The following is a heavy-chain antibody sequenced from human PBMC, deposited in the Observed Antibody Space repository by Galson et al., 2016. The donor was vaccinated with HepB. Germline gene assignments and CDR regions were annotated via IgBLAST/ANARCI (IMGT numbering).Heavy chain of an antibody. J-gene: IGHJ4*02. CDR3: ARKWRVRPWDY. V-gene: IGHV4-34*01. Sequence: SETLSLTCKVTGGYFTDYYWTWIRQPPGKGLEWIGEISHSGSATYNPSLESRVIISVDTSKNQFSLNVSSLSAADTAVYYCARKWRVRPWDYWGQGNLVTVSS. CDR2: ISHSGSA. D-gene: IGHD1-26*01. CDR1: GGYFTDYY.